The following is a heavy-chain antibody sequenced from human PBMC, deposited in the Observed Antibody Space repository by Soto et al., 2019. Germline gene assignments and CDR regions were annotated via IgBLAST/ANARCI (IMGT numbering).Heavy chain of an antibody. D-gene: IGHD2-21*01. V-gene: IGHV3-53*01. J-gene: IGHJ4*02. CDR1: GFTVSSNY. CDR2: IHTGGST. Sequence: EVQLVESGGGLIQPGGSLRLSCAASGFTVSSNYMSWVRQAPGEGLEWVSIIHTGGSTYYADSVRGRFTISRDNSKNTLYLQMNSLRAEDTAVYYCARDKSAADMLFAYWGQGTLVTVSS. CDR3: ARDKSAADMLFAY.